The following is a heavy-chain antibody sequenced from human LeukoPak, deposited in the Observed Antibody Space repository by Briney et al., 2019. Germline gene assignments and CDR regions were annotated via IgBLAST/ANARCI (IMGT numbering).Heavy chain of an antibody. CDR2: IIPTFGTA. Sequence: SVKVSCKASGGTFSSYAISWVRQAPGQGLEWMGGIIPTFGTANYAQKFQGRVTITADESTSTAYIELSSLRSEDTAVYYCARNDWGAYYFDYWGQGTLVTVSS. CDR3: ARNDWGAYYFDY. J-gene: IGHJ4*02. D-gene: IGHD7-27*01. CDR1: GGTFSSYA. V-gene: IGHV1-69*13.